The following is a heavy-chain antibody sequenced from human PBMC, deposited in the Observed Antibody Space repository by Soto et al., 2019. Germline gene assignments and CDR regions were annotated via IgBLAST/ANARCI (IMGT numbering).Heavy chain of an antibody. CDR3: AIRYYDYVWGSYRGYYFDY. Sequence: QVQLVQSGAEVKKPGSSVKVSCKASGGTFSSYAISWVRQAPGQGLEWMGGIIPIFGTANYAQKFQGRVTISADESTSTAYMELCSLRSEETAVYYCAIRYYDYVWGSYRGYYFDYWGQGTLVTVS. V-gene: IGHV1-69*01. CDR2: IIPIFGTA. D-gene: IGHD3-16*02. CDR1: GGTFSSYA. J-gene: IGHJ4*02.